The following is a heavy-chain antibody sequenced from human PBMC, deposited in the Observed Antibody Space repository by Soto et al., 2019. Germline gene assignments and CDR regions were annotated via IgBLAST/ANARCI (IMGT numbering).Heavy chain of an antibody. V-gene: IGHV3-21*01. CDR2: ISSSSAYI. D-gene: IGHD6-13*01. CDR3: TRDASRDSSARGWFDP. CDR1: GFTFRSFT. Sequence: GGSLRLSCAASGFTFRSFTMNWVRQAPGKGLEWVSTISSSSAYIYYTDALRGRFTISRDNAKNSLHLQMNSLRAEDAAVYYCTRDASRDSSARGWFDPWGPGTLVTVSS. J-gene: IGHJ5*02.